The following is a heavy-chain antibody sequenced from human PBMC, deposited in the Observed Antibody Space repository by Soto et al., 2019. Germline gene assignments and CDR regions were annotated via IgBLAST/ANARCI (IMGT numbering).Heavy chain of an antibody. CDR2: ISGSGGST. Sequence: PGGSLRLSCAASGFTFSSYAMSWVRQAPGKGMEWVSAISGSGGSTYYADSVKGRFTISRDNSKNTLYLQMNSLRAEDMAVYYCAKVLCSSTSCYDDYYYMDVWGIGTTVTVSS. CDR1: GFTFSSYA. D-gene: IGHD2-2*01. V-gene: IGHV3-23*01. CDR3: AKVLCSSTSCYDDYYYMDV. J-gene: IGHJ6*03.